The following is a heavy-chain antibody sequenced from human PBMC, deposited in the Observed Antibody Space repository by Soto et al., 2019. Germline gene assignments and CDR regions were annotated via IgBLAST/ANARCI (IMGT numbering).Heavy chain of an antibody. CDR1: GGTFSSYA. CDR3: ASGLDIVVVPAEHYGMDV. J-gene: IGHJ6*02. Sequence: ASVQVSCKASGGTFSSYAISWVRQAPGQGLEWMGGIIPIFGTANYAQKFQGRVTITADESTSTAYMELSSLRSEDTAVYYCASGLDIVVVPAEHYGMDVWGQGTTVTVSS. V-gene: IGHV1-69*13. D-gene: IGHD2-2*01. CDR2: IIPIFGTA.